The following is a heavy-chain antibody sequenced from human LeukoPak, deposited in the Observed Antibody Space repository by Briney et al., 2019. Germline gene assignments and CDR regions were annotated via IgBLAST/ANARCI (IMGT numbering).Heavy chain of an antibody. CDR3: ARVDTALVTGGYWFDP. J-gene: IGHJ5*02. Sequence: SETLSLTCTVSGXSIRSGDYYWSWIRQHPGKGLEWIGYIYYSGSTYYNPSLKSRVIISVDTSKNQFSLKLSSVTAADTAVYYCARVDTALVTGGYWFDPWGQGTLVTVSS. V-gene: IGHV4-31*03. CDR1: GXSIRSGDYY. D-gene: IGHD5-18*01. CDR2: IYYSGST.